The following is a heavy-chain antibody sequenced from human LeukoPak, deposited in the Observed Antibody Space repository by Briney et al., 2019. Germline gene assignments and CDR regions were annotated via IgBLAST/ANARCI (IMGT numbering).Heavy chain of an antibody. D-gene: IGHD1-26*01. CDR2: MNPNSGNT. J-gene: IGHJ3*02. Sequence: GASVKVSCKAFGYTFTSYDINWVRQATGQGLEWMGWMNPNSGNTGYAQKFQGRVTMTRNTSISTAYMELSSLRSEDTAVYYCAREPHSGSYFLRYAFDIWGQGTMVTVSS. CDR1: GYTFTSYD. V-gene: IGHV1-8*01. CDR3: AREPHSGSYFLRYAFDI.